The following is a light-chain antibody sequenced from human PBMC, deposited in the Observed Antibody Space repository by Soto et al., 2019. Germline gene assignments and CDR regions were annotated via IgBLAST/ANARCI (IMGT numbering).Light chain of an antibody. J-gene: IGLJ1*01. Sequence: SYELTQPPSVSVAPGQTARIACGGNIIATESVHWYQQKPGQAPVLVVFDDYRRPSGVPVRFSGSKSGNTATLTISRVEAGDEAEYFCQLWDSNRDRSVFGTGTKVTVL. CDR3: QLWDSNRDRSV. CDR1: IIATES. V-gene: IGLV3-21*02. CDR2: DDY.